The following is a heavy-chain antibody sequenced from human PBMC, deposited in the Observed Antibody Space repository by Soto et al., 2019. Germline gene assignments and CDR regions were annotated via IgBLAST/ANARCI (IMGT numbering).Heavy chain of an antibody. CDR1: GYTFTVYE. CDR2: INPNSGGT. Sequence: GASAKISSTASGYTFTVYEIHWVRQAPGQGLEWMGWINPNSGGTNYAQKFQGWVTMTRDTSISTAYMELSRLRSDDTAVYYCARESDSGYDYWGQGTLVTVSS. D-gene: IGHD5-12*01. J-gene: IGHJ4*02. CDR3: ARESDSGYDY. V-gene: IGHV1-2*04.